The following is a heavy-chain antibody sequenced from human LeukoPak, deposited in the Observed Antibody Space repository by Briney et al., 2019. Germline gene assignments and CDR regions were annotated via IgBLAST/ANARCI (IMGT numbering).Heavy chain of an antibody. CDR3: ARQNYGSAPLRY. J-gene: IGHJ4*02. V-gene: IGHV4-34*01. CDR1: GGSFSGYC. D-gene: IGHD3-10*01. Sequence: SETLSLTCAVYGGSFSGYCWSWIRQPPGKGLEWIGEINHSGSTNYNPSLMSRVTISVDTSKNQFSLKLSSVTAADTAVYFCARQNYGSAPLRYWGQGTLVTVSS. CDR2: INHSGST.